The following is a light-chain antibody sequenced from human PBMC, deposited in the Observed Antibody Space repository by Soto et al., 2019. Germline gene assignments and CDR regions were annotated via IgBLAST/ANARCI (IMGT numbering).Light chain of an antibody. CDR3: SSFTSSSTLI. CDR1: SGDVGSYNR. CDR2: EVS. Sequence: QSALTQPPSVSGSPGQSVTISCTGTSGDVGSYNRVSWYQQPPGTAPKLMIYEVSNRPSGVPDRFSGSKSGNTASLTISGLQAEDEADYYCSSFTSSSTLIFGGGTKVTVL. J-gene: IGLJ2*01. V-gene: IGLV2-18*02.